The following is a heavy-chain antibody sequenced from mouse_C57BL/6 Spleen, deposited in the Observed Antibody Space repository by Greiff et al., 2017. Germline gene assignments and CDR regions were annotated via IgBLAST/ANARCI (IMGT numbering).Heavy chain of an antibody. CDR1: GYSITSGYY. Sequence: EVQRVESGPGLVKPSQSLSLTCSVTGYSITSGYYWNWIRQFPGNKLEWMGYISYDGSNNYNPSLKNRISITRDTSKNQFFLKLNSVTTENTATYYCARLDGVDCWGQGTTLTVSS. J-gene: IGHJ2*01. D-gene: IGHD2-3*01. CDR2: ISYDGSN. CDR3: ARLDGVDC. V-gene: IGHV3-6*01.